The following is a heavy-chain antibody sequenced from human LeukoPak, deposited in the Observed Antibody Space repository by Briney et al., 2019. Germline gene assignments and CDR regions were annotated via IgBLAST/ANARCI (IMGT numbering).Heavy chain of an antibody. D-gene: IGHD3-3*01. Sequence: SETLSLTCPVSGGSISSYYWSWIRQPPGKGLEWIGYIYYSGSTNYNPSLKSRVTISVDTSKNQFSLKLSSVTAADTAVYYCARGTIFGNWFDPWGQGTLVTVSS. CDR1: GGSISSYY. CDR2: IYYSGST. CDR3: ARGTIFGNWFDP. J-gene: IGHJ5*02. V-gene: IGHV4-59*01.